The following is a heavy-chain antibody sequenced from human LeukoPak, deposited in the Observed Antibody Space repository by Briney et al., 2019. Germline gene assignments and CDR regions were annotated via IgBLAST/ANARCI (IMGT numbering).Heavy chain of an antibody. CDR2: IYYSGST. J-gene: IGHJ4*02. Sequence: PSQTLSLTCTVSGGSTSSGDYYWSWIRQPPGKGLEWIGYIYYSGSTYYNPSLKSRVTISVDTSKNQFSLKLSSVTAADTAVYYCARGISYYDILTGYYQPGYFDYWGRGTLVTVSS. D-gene: IGHD3-9*01. CDR1: GGSTSSGDYY. V-gene: IGHV4-30-4*01. CDR3: ARGISYYDILTGYYQPGYFDY.